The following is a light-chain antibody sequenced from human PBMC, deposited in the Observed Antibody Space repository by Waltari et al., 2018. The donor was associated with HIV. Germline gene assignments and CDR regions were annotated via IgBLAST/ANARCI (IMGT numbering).Light chain of an antibody. CDR2: STS. V-gene: IGLV1-44*01. CDR1: TSNIGTNI. CDR3: AAWDDTLKGL. J-gene: IGLJ2*01. Sequence: QSVLTQPPSASGTPGQNVTISCSGNTSNIGTNIVNWYQQFPGAGPKLLIYSTSQRPSGGPARFSGCKSGTSASLAISGLQSEDEAYYFCAAWDDTLKGLFGGGTKLTVL.